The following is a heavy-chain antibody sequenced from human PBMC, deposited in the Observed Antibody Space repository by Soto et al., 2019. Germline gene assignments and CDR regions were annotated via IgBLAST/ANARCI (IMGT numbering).Heavy chain of an antibody. CDR2: IWYDGSNK. D-gene: IGHD4-17*01. J-gene: IGHJ4*02. Sequence: PRLSCAASGFPFRRYGMHWVHQIPGKGLEWVAVIWYDGSNKYYADSVKGRFTISRDNSKNTLYLQMNSLRAEDTAVYYCARDTPRLRYYVDDWGQGTLVTFSS. V-gene: IGHV3-33*01. CDR1: GFPFRRYG. CDR3: ARDTPRLRYYVDD.